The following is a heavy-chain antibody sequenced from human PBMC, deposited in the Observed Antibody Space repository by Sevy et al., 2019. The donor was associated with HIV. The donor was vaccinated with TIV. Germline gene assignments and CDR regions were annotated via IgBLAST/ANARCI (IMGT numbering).Heavy chain of an antibody. CDR3: ARGRGYSYGHSGYYYGMDV. V-gene: IGHV4-34*01. D-gene: IGHD5-18*01. Sequence: SETLSLTCAVYGGSFSGYYWSWIRQPPGKGLEWIGEINHSGSTNYNPSLKSRVTISVDTSKDQFSLKVGSVTAADTAVYYCARGRGYSYGHSGYYYGMDVWGQGTTVTVSS. CDR1: GGSFSGYY. CDR2: INHSGST. J-gene: IGHJ6*02.